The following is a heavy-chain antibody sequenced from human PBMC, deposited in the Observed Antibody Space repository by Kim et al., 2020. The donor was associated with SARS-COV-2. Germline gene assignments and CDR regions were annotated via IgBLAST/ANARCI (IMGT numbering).Heavy chain of an antibody. Sequence: SETLSLTCTVSGGSVNSGSHYWNWVRQPPGKGLEWIGYIYYSGTTTYNPSLKSRVTISIDTSNNQFSLRLTSVTAADTALYYCARGRVYYYDIDVWGQGTTVTVSS. V-gene: IGHV4-61*01. CDR1: GGSVNSGSHY. CDR2: IYYSGTT. J-gene: IGHJ6*02. CDR3: ARGRVYYYDIDV.